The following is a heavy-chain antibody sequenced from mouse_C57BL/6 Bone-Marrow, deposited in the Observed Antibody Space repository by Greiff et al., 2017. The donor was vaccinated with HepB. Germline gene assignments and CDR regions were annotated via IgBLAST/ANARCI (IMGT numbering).Heavy chain of an antibody. V-gene: IGHV14-4*01. D-gene: IGHD2-5*01. Sequence: EVQVVESGAELVRPGASVKLSCTASGFNFKSDCMHWVKQRPEQGLEWIGWIDPGSGDTYYASKFQGKATLTADTSSNTAYLQLSSLTSEDTAVYYCTRWGSNVTVYYAMDYWGQGTSVTVSS. CDR2: IDPGSGDT. J-gene: IGHJ4*01. CDR3: TRWGSNVTVYYAMDY. CDR1: GFNFKSDC.